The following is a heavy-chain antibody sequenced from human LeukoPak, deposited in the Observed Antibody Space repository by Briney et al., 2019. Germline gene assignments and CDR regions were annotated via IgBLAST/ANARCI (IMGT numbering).Heavy chain of an antibody. Sequence: GGSLRLSCAASGFTFDDYGMSWVRQAPGKGLEWVAGINWNGGSTGYADSVKGRFTISRDNAKNSLYLQMSSLRAEDTAVYYCARGGSYLSAFDIWGQGTMVTVSS. CDR3: ARGGSYLSAFDI. CDR2: INWNGGST. D-gene: IGHD1-26*01. V-gene: IGHV3-20*04. CDR1: GFTFDDYG. J-gene: IGHJ3*02.